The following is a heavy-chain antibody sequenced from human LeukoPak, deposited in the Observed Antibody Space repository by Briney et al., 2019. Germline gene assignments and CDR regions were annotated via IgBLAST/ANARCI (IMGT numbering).Heavy chain of an antibody. CDR2: INPSSGGT. CDR1: GYTFTGYY. J-gene: IGHJ4*02. CDR3: ARGYDSSGYLFDY. D-gene: IGHD3-22*01. Sequence: ASVKVSCKASGYTFTGYYMHWVRQAPGQGLEWMGWINPSSGGTNYAQKVQGRVTMTRHTSISTAYMELSRLRSDDTAVYYCARGYDSSGYLFDYGGQGTLVTVSS. V-gene: IGHV1-2*02.